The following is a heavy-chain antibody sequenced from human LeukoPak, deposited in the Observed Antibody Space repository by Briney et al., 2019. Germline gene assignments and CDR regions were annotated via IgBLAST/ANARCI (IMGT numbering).Heavy chain of an antibody. V-gene: IGHV4-34*01. CDR2: INHSGST. Sequence: PSETLSLTCAVYGGSFSGYYWSWIRQPPGKGLEWIGEINHSGSTNYNPSLKSRVTISIDTSKNQFSLRLSSVTAADTAFYYCARYLDYGGNSRVFQHWGQGILVTVSS. CDR1: GGSFSGYY. D-gene: IGHD4-23*01. CDR3: ARYLDYGGNSRVFQH. J-gene: IGHJ1*01.